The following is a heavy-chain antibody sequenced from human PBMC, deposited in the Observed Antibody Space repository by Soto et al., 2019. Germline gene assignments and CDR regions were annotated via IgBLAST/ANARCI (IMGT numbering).Heavy chain of an antibody. J-gene: IGHJ4*02. D-gene: IGHD3-10*01. V-gene: IGHV1-18*01. Sequence: GPEVKKPGASVKVSCKASGNTFASHGFSWVRQAPGQGLEWMGWISGFNGQTNYALKFQGRVTLTTDTSTSAAYMELRSLRSDDTAVYFCARVDPRGVAVVRDYWGQGTLVTVSS. CDR2: ISGFNGQT. CDR3: ARVDPRGVAVVRDY. CDR1: GNTFASHG.